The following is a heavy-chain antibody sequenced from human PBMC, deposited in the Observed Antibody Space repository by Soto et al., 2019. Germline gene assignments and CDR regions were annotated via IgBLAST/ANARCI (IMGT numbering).Heavy chain of an antibody. J-gene: IGHJ4*02. Sequence: QVQLVQSGAEVKTPGASVRVSCKTSGYTFTRYDISWVRQAPGQGPEWRGLISPNGGRTNYAQKLQGRVTMTTDTSTSTAYMELRSLRSDDTAVYYCARQYYDFWSDFPDFDYWGQGTLVTVSS. CDR1: GYTFTRYD. CDR2: ISPNGGRT. V-gene: IGHV1-18*04. D-gene: IGHD3-3*01. CDR3: ARQYYDFWSDFPDFDY.